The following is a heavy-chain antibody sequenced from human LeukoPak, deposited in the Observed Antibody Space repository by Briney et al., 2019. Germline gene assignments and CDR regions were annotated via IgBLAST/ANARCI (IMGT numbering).Heavy chain of an antibody. Sequence: KPSETLSLXCTVSGGSISSSSYYWGWIRQPPGKGLEWIGSIYYSGSTYYNPSLKSRVTISVDTSKNQFSLKLSSVTAADTAVYYCARHFRDSSGYYNWFDPWGQGTLVTVS. D-gene: IGHD3-22*01. CDR2: IYYSGST. CDR1: GGSISSSSYY. V-gene: IGHV4-39*01. J-gene: IGHJ5*02. CDR3: ARHFRDSSGYYNWFDP.